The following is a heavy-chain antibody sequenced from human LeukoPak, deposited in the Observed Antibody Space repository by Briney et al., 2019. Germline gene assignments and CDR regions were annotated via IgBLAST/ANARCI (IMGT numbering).Heavy chain of an antibody. CDR1: GFTFDDYA. CDR3: AKEGGGSGSYVGYFDY. CDR2: ISWNSGSI. D-gene: IGHD1-26*01. J-gene: IGHJ4*02. V-gene: IGHV3-9*01. Sequence: GRSLRLSCAVSGFTFDDYAMHWVRQAPGKGLEWVSGISWNSGSIGYADSVKGRFTISRDNAKNSLYLQMNSLRAEDTALYYCAKEGGGSGSYVGYFDYWGQGTLVTVSS.